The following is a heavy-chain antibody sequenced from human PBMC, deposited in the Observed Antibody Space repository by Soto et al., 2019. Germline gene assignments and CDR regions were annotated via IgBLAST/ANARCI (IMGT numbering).Heavy chain of an antibody. CDR1: GFTFSSYG. Sequence: GGSLRLSCAASGFTFSSYGMHWVRQAPGKGLEWVAVISYDGSNKYYADSVKGRFTISRDNSKNTLYLQMNSLRAEDTAVYYCASPGAEPNYYDSSGYPNNDYWGQGTLVTVSS. CDR3: ASPGAEPNYYDSSGYPNNDY. CDR2: ISYDGSNK. J-gene: IGHJ4*02. V-gene: IGHV3-30*03. D-gene: IGHD3-22*01.